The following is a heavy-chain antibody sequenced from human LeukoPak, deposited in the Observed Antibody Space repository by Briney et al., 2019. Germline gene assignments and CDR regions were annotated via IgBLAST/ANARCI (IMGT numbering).Heavy chain of an antibody. Sequence: ASVKVSCKASGYTFTGYYMHWVRQAPGQGLEWMGWINPNSGGTNYAQKFQGRVTMTRDTSISTAYMELSRLRSDDTAVYYCARDRAIVVVVAATGNFYYGMDVWGQGTTVTVSS. V-gene: IGHV1-2*02. CDR3: ARDRAIVVVVAATGNFYYGMDV. CDR1: GYTFTGYY. D-gene: IGHD2-15*01. J-gene: IGHJ6*02. CDR2: INPNSGGT.